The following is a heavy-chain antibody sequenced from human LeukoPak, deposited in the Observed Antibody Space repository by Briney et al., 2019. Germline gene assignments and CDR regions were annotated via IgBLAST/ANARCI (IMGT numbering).Heavy chain of an antibody. D-gene: IGHD6-13*01. V-gene: IGHV5-51*01. CDR2: IYPGDSDT. CDR3: ARRASLIAAAGPFDY. J-gene: IGHJ4*02. Sequence: GESLKISCKGSGYKFSSYFIAWVRQMPGKGLEWMGIIYPGDSDTRYNPSFQGQVTISADESISTAYLQWSSLKASDTAMYYCARRASLIAAAGPFDYWGQGTLVTVSS. CDR1: GYKFSSYF.